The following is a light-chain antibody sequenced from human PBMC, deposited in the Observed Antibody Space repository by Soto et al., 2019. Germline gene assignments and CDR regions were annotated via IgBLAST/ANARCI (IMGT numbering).Light chain of an antibody. Sequence: QSVLTQPPSVSGAPGQRVTISCTGGNSNTGAGYDVNWYQQVPGTAPKLLIYGNSNRPSGVPDRFSASKSGASASLAITGLQAEDDADYYCQSYDSSLSGDVFGTGTKLTVL. V-gene: IGLV1-40*01. J-gene: IGLJ1*01. CDR3: QSYDSSLSGDV. CDR1: NSNTGAGYD. CDR2: GNS.